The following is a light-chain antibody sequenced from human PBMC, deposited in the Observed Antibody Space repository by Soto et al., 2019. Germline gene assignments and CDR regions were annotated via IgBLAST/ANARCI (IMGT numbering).Light chain of an antibody. Sequence: QSVLTQPPSASGSPGQSVTISCTGSNTDVGGYNYVTWYQQYPGKAPKVIIYEVTKRPAGVPARFSGSRSGNTASLTVSGLQAEDEADYYCSSYAGSNVWVFGGGTQLT. CDR3: SSYAGSNVWV. V-gene: IGLV2-8*01. CDR1: NTDVGGYNY. J-gene: IGLJ3*02. CDR2: EVT.